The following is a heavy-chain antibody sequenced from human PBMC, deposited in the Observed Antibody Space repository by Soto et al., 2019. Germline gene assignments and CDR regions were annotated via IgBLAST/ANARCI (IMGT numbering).Heavy chain of an antibody. CDR2: ISPSGTT. V-gene: IGHV4-34*01. CDR3: ARAPKVSGSAQTRPDF. CDR1: SGSLSGYY. Sequence: PSETLSLTCSLHSGSLSGYYWSWIRQPPGKGLEWIGEISPSGTTNYSPSLKSRVSISVDTSKNQFSLNLTSLTAADTAVYYCARAPKVSGSAQTRPDFWGQGSLVTVSS. J-gene: IGHJ4*02. D-gene: IGHD6-6*01.